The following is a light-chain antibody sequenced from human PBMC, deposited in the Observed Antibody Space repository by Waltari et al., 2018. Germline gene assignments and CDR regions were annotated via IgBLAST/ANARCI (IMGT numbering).Light chain of an antibody. CDR3: AVCDDSPIGFAV. J-gene: IGLJ2*01. Sequence: QSVLTQTPSTSGTPGQRVTISCSGGNSNIGSRFFCWYQQFPGTAPKPLIYRNDQRPSGVPDLFSASKSGASASLAISGLRSEDEADYYCAVCDDSPIGFAVFGGGTKLTVL. CDR1: NSNIGSRF. CDR2: RND. V-gene: IGLV1-47*01.